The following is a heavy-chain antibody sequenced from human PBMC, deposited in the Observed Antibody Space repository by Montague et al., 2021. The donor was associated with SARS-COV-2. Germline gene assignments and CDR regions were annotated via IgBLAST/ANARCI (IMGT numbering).Heavy chain of an antibody. Sequence: SETLSLTCTVSGGSISSYYWSWIRQPPGKGLEWIGYIYNSGSPNSNPSLKSRATISVAPSKNQFSLNLSSVTAADTAVYFCARAPVARITIIGVVTSFDYWGQGTLVTVSS. CDR3: ARAPVARITIIGVVTSFDY. D-gene: IGHD3-3*01. V-gene: IGHV4-59*01. CDR1: GGSISSYY. J-gene: IGHJ4*02. CDR2: IYNSGSP.